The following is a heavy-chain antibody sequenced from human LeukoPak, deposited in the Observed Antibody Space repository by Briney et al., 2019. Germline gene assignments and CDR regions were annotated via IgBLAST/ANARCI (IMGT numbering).Heavy chain of an antibody. CDR2: ISGGGVST. J-gene: IGHJ5*02. Sequence: GGSLRLSCAASGFTFSSYAMSWVRQAPGRGLEWVSGISGGGVSTYYADSVKGRFTISRDNSKNTLYLQMNSLRAEDTAVYYCAKGYSSGWDGNWCDPWGQGALVTVSS. D-gene: IGHD6-19*01. CDR1: GFTFSSYA. V-gene: IGHV3-23*01. CDR3: AKGYSSGWDGNWCDP.